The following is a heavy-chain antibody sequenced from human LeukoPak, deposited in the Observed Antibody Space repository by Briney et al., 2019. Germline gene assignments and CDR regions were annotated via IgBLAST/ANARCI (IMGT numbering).Heavy chain of an antibody. CDR3: ARGRYTRAAGPPTLGY. J-gene: IGHJ4*02. Sequence: ASVKVSCEASGYTFTGYYMHWVRQAPGQGLEWMGWINPNSGGTNYAQKFQGRVTMTRDTSISTAYMELSRLRSDDTAVYYCARGRYTRAAGPPTLGYWGQGTLVTVSS. V-gene: IGHV1-2*02. CDR2: INPNSGGT. CDR1: GYTFTGYY. D-gene: IGHD6-13*01.